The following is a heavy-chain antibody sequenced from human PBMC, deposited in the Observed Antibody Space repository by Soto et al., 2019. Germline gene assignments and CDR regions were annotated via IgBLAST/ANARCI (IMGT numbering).Heavy chain of an antibody. D-gene: IGHD6-19*01. V-gene: IGHV1-69*12. CDR3: ARVEAVAGLYNYHGLDV. CDR1: GGTFSNYA. Sequence: QVQLVQSGAEVKKPGSSVKVSCKVSGGTFSNYAIDWVRLAPGHGLEWMGGIVPIFGTTYYTQKFQGRAKMIADDSTTTAYLEMSSLRSEDTAIYYCARVEAVAGLYNYHGLDVWGQGTAVTVSS. CDR2: IVPIFGTT. J-gene: IGHJ6*02.